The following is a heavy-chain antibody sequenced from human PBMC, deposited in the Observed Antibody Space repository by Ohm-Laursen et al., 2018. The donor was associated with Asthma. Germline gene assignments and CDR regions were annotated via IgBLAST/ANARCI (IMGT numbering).Heavy chain of an antibody. CDR2: IYYSGST. D-gene: IGHD1-1*01. Sequence: GTLSLTCTVSGGSISSYYWSWIRQPPGKGLEWIGYIYYSGSTNYDPSLKSRVTISVDTSKNQFSLKLSSVTAADTAVYYCARMNWNPHYYYYGMDVWGQGTTVTVSS. CDR1: GGSISSYY. V-gene: IGHV4-59*01. J-gene: IGHJ6*02. CDR3: ARMNWNPHYYYYGMDV.